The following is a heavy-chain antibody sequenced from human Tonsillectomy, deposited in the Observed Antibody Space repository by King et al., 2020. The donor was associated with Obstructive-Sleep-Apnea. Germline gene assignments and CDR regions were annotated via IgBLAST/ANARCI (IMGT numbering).Heavy chain of an antibody. CDR2: IYSGGST. J-gene: IGHJ5*02. CDR1: GFTVSSNY. V-gene: IGHV3-53*04. Sequence: VQLVESGGGLVQPGGSLRLSCAASGFTVSSNYMSWVRQAPGKGLELVSVIYSGGSTYYADSVKGRFTISRHNSKNTLYLQMNSLRAEDTAVYYCAREDDSSGWRNNWFDPWGQGTLVTVSS. CDR3: AREDDSSGWRNNWFDP. D-gene: IGHD6-19*01.